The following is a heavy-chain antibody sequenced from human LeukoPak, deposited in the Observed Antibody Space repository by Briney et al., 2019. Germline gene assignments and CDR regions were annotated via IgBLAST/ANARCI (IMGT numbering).Heavy chain of an antibody. CDR3: VFSYDFWSGYSSGHAFDI. Sequence: SETLSLTCAVYGGSFSGYYWSWIRQPPGKGLEWIGEINHSGSTNYNPALKSRVTISVDTSKNQFSLKLSSVTAADTAVYYFVFSYDFWSGYSSGHAFDIWGQGTMVTVSS. CDR2: INHSGST. CDR1: GGSFSGYY. D-gene: IGHD3-3*01. V-gene: IGHV4-34*01. J-gene: IGHJ3*02.